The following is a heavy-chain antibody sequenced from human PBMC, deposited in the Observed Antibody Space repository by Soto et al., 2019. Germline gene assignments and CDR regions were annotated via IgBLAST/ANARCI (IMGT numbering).Heavy chain of an antibody. V-gene: IGHV3-9*01. Sequence: EVQLVESGGGLVQPGRSLRLSCAASGFTFDDYAMHWVRQAPGKGLEWVSGISWNSGSIGYADSVKGRFTISRDNAKNYRYLQMNSLRAEDTALYYCAKDITPPDDYIWGSYSVACDIWGPGTMVNVSS. D-gene: IGHD3-16*01. CDR3: AKDITPPDDYIWGSYSVACDI. J-gene: IGHJ3*02. CDR2: ISWNSGSI. CDR1: GFTFDDYA.